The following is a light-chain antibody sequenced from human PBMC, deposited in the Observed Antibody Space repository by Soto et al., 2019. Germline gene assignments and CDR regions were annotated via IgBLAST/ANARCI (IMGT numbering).Light chain of an antibody. CDR2: GKT. J-gene: IGLJ2*01. CDR3: LLSYSGPSI. Sequence: QAVATQEPSLTVSPGATATLTCGSSTGTVTSGHYPYWLQVKPGHAPRTLLYGKTNKHSWTADRFSGSRLGGKPALTLSGAQPEDEADYYCLLSYSGPSIFGRGTQLTVL. V-gene: IGLV7-46*01. CDR1: TGTVTSGHY.